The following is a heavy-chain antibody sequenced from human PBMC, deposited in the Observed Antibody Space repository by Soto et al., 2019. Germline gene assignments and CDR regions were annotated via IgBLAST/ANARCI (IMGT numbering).Heavy chain of an antibody. V-gene: IGHV1-2*02. J-gene: IGHJ6*02. Sequence: ASVKVSCKASGYTFTGYYMHWVRQAPGQGLEWMGWINPNSGGTNYAQKFQGRVTMTRDTSISTAYMELSRLRSDDTAVYYCARVCSSTSCYTVNYYYGMDVWGQGTAVTVSS. CDR3: ARVCSSTSCYTVNYYYGMDV. CDR1: GYTFTGYY. CDR2: INPNSGGT. D-gene: IGHD2-2*02.